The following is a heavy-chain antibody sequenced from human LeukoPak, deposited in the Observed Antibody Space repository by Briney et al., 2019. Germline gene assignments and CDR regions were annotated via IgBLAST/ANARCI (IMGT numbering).Heavy chain of an antibody. Sequence: GGSLRLSCAASGFTFSDYYMSWIRQAPGKGLEWVSYISSSGKNIYYAYSVKGRFTISKDNAKKSLYLQMNSLRVEDTAVYYCAGEARGYMAFQIWGQGTVVTVSS. CDR3: AGEARGYMAFQI. J-gene: IGHJ3*02. V-gene: IGHV3-11*01. CDR2: ISSSGKNI. CDR1: GFTFSDYY. D-gene: IGHD2-2*02.